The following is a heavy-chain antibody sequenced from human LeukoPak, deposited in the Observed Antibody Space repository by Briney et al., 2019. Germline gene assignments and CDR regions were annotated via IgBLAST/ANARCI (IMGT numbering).Heavy chain of an antibody. J-gene: IGHJ6*03. CDR3: ASHPLWFGELLGIYYYMDV. D-gene: IGHD3-10*01. CDR1: GGSISGYY. CDR2: IYHSGST. Sequence: NPSETLSLTCTVSGGSISGYYWGWIRQPPGKGLEWIGSIYHSGSTYYNPSLKSRVTISVDTSKNQFSLKLSSVTAADTAVYYCASHPLWFGELLGIYYYMDVWGKGATVTVSS. V-gene: IGHV4-38-2*02.